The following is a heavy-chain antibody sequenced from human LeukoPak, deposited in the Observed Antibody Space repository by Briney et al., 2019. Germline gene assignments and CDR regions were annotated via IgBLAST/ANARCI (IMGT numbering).Heavy chain of an antibody. CDR2: INAGNGNT. CDR3: ARGDTYTPLDY. D-gene: IGHD2-2*02. CDR1: GYTFTGYY. Sequence: ASVKVSCKASGYTFTGYYMHWVRQAPGQGLEWMGWINAGNGNTKYSQEFQGRVTITRDTSASTAYMELSSLRSEDMAVYYCARGDTYTPLDYWGQGTLVTVSS. V-gene: IGHV1-3*03. J-gene: IGHJ4*02.